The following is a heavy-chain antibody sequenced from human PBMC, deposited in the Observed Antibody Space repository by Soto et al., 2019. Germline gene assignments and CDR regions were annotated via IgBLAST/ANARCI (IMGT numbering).Heavy chain of an antibody. CDR1: GGSISSSNW. J-gene: IGHJ6*02. V-gene: IGHV4-4*02. CDR2: IYHSGST. D-gene: IGHD6-13*01. Sequence: QLQLQESGPGLVKPSGTLSLTCAVSGGSISSSNWWSWARQPPGKGLEWIGEIYHSGSTNYNPSLKSLVTISVYKSKNQFSLELSSVNAADTAVYYCARARSAAARLYGMDVWGQGTTVTVSS. CDR3: ARARSAAARLYGMDV.